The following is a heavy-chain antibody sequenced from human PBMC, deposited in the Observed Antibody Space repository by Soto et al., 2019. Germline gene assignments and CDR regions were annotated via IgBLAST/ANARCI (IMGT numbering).Heavy chain of an antibody. V-gene: IGHV4-59*01. J-gene: IGHJ4*02. CDR2: IYYSGST. Sequence: SETLSLTCTVSGGSISGYYWSWIRQPPGKGLEWIGYIYYSGSTNYNPSLKSRVTISVDTSKNQFSLKLSSVTAAGTAVYYCARLPDYYDSSGYYVDYWGQGTLVTVSS. CDR3: ARLPDYYDSSGYYVDY. D-gene: IGHD3-22*01. CDR1: GGSISGYY.